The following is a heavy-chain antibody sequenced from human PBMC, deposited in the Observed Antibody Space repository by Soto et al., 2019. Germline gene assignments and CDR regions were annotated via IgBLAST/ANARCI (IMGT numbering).Heavy chain of an antibody. Sequence: LSLTSTVSAGSISRYYWSWIRQPAGKGLEWIGRIYTSGSTNYNPSLKSRVTMSVDTSKNQFSLKLSSVTAADTAVYYCAREITGYSSSWYLSTVYYFDYWGQGTLVTVSS. D-gene: IGHD6-13*01. CDR2: IYTSGST. V-gene: IGHV4-4*07. CDR1: AGSISRYY. CDR3: AREITGYSSSWYLSTVYYFDY. J-gene: IGHJ4*02.